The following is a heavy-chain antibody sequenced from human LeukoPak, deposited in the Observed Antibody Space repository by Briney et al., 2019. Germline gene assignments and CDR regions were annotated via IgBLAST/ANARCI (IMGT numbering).Heavy chain of an antibody. CDR3: GRDSTNFDH. CDR2: ISSSSSYI. CDR1: GFTFSNSD. J-gene: IGHJ4*02. V-gene: IGHV3-21*01. Sequence: GGSLRLSCAASGFTFSNSDMNWVRQAPGKGLEWVSSISSSSSYIYYADSVKGRFTISRDNAKSSLYLQMNSLRDEDTAVYYCGRDSTNFDHWGQGTLVTVSS.